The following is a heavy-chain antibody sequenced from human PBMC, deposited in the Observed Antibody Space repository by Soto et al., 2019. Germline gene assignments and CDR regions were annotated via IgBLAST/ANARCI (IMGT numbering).Heavy chain of an antibody. Sequence: PSETLSLTXAVYGGSFSGYYWSWIRQPPGKGLEWIGEINHSGSTNYNPSLKSRVTISVDTSKNQFSLKLSSVTAADTAVYYCARVLFLGVGYYYGMDVWGQGTTVTVSS. CDR2: INHSGST. CDR3: ARVLFLGVGYYYGMDV. V-gene: IGHV4-34*01. J-gene: IGHJ6*02. CDR1: GGSFSGYY.